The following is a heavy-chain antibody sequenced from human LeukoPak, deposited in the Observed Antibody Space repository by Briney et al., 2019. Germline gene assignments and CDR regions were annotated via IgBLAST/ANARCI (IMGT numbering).Heavy chain of an antibody. CDR2: INPNSGGT. Sequence: GASVKVSCKASGYTFTGYYMHWVRQAPGQGLEWVGWINPNSGGTNYAQKFQGRVTMTRDTSISTAYMELSRLSFDDTAVYYGARDYYDSSGFYFSFDYWGQGTLVPVSS. D-gene: IGHD3-22*01. J-gene: IGHJ4*02. CDR3: ARDYYDSSGFYFSFDY. CDR1: GYTFTGYY. V-gene: IGHV1-2*02.